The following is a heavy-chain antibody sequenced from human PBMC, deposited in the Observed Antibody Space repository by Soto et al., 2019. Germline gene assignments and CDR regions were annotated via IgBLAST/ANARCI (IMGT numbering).Heavy chain of an antibody. J-gene: IGHJ2*01. D-gene: IGHD1-26*01. Sequence: SETLSLTCAVHGGSFRGYYWTRFRQPPGKGLERIGEINHSGISNYNSPLKSRVTMSLDTSRNHFSLSLNSVTAPDTAGYYCGRLGGQWYFDLWGRGTRVTVSS. CDR3: GRLGGQWYFDL. CDR2: INHSGIS. CDR1: GGSFRGYY. V-gene: IGHV4-34*01.